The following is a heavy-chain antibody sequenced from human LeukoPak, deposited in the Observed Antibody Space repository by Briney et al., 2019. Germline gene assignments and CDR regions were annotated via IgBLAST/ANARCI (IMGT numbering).Heavy chain of an antibody. D-gene: IGHD3-22*01. Sequence: PGGSLRLSCAASGFTFSSYWMSWVRQAPGKGLEWVANIKQDGSEKYYVDSVKGRFTISRDNAKNSLYLQMNSLRAEDTAVYYCARDISIDDSSGYYSGPHYYFDYWGQGTLVTVSS. CDR2: IKQDGSEK. J-gene: IGHJ4*02. V-gene: IGHV3-7*01. CDR3: ARDISIDDSSGYYSGPHYYFDY. CDR1: GFTFSSYW.